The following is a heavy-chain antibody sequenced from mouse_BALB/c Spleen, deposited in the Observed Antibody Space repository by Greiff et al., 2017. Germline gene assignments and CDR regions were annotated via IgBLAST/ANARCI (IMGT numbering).Heavy chain of an antibody. J-gene: IGHJ2*01. CDR3: ARDQAVVAYYFDY. Sequence: EVKLQESGGGLVKPGGSLKLSCAASGFTFSDYYMYWVRQTPEKRLEWVATISDGGSYTYYPDSVKGRFTISRDNAKNNLYLQMSSLKSEDTAMYYCARDQAVVAYYFDYWGQGTTLTVSS. D-gene: IGHD1-1*01. V-gene: IGHV5-4*02. CDR2: ISDGGSYT. CDR1: GFTFSDYY.